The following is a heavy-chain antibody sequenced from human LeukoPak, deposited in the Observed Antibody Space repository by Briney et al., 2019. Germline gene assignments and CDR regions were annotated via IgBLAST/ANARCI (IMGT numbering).Heavy chain of an antibody. CDR3: ARARRRFDP. V-gene: IGHV4-34*01. CDR2: INHSGST. Sequence: SETLSLTCAVYGGSFSGYHWSWIRQPPGKGLEWIGEINHSGSTNYNPSLKSRVTISVDTSKNQFSLKLSSVTAADTAVYYCARARRRFDPWGQGTLVTVSS. J-gene: IGHJ5*02. CDR1: GGSFSGYH.